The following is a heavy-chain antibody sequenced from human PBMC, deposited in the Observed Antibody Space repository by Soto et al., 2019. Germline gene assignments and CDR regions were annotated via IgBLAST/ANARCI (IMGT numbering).Heavy chain of an antibody. CDR2: ISAYNGNT. J-gene: IGHJ4*02. Sequence: QVQLVQSGAEVKKPGASVKVSCKASGYTFTSYGISWVRQAPGQGLEWMGWISAYNGNTNYAQKRQGRVTMTTDTSTSTAYMELRSLRSDDTAVYFCASDWLIAAVAGIGYFDYWGQGTLVTVSS. CDR1: GYTFTSYG. CDR3: ASDWLIAAVAGIGYFDY. D-gene: IGHD6-19*01. V-gene: IGHV1-18*01.